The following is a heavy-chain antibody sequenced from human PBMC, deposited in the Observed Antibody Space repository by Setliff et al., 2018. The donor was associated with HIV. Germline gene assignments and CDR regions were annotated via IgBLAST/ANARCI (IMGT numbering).Heavy chain of an antibody. CDR1: GYTFTDYF. D-gene: IGHD3-22*01. CDR3: VRAEYYSDFRGYWEYFDF. J-gene: IGHJ4*02. Sequence: ASVKVSCKASGYTFTDYFLHWVRQAPGQGLEWMGYINPNTGDTNSAQKFQGRVTVTRDTSVSSVYMELSRLRSDDSADYYCVRAEYYSDFRGYWEYFDFWGQGTLVTVSS. CDR2: INPNTGDT. V-gene: IGHV1-2*02.